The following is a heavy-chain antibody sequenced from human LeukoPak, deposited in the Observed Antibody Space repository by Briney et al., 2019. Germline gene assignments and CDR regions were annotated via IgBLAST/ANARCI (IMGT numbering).Heavy chain of an antibody. V-gene: IGHV1-69*13. CDR3: ARRGYCSGVNCHSNAFDI. J-gene: IGHJ3*02. D-gene: IGHD2-15*01. CDR2: IIPIFGTA. CDR1: GGTFSSYA. Sequence: SVKVSCKASGGTFSSYAISWVRQAPGQGLEWMGGIIPIFGTANYAQKFQGRVTITADESTSTAYMELSSLRSEDTAVYYCARRGYCSGVNCHSNAFDIWGQGTVVTVSS.